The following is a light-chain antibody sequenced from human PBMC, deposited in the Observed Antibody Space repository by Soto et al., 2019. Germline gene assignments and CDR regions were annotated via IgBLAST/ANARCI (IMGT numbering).Light chain of an antibody. J-gene: IGLJ1*01. CDR1: SSDVGGYNY. CDR3: SSYSSSDPPCV. Sequence: QSALTQPASVSGSLGQSITISCTGTSSDVGGYNYVSWYQQHPGKAPKLMIYEVSNRPSGVSNRFSGSKSGNTASLTISGLQAEDEADYYCSSYSSSDPPCVFATGTKVTVL. V-gene: IGLV2-14*01. CDR2: EVS.